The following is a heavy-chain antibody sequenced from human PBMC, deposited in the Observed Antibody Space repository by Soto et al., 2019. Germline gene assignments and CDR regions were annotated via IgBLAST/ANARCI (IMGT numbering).Heavy chain of an antibody. CDR1: GFAFSDYD. CDR3: ARDTGGGGEGYNSPAFDH. V-gene: IGHV3-11*01. D-gene: IGHD5-12*01. CDR2: ISSSGSTI. Sequence: GSLRLSCAASGFAFSDYDMSWIRQAPVKGLEWVSYISSSGSTIYSADSVKGRFNISRDNAKSSLYLQMSSLRAEDTAVYYCARDTGGGGEGYNSPAFDHRGQGTLV. J-gene: IGHJ4*02.